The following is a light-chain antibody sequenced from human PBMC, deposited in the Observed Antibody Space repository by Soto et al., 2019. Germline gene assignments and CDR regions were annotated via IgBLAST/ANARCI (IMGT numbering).Light chain of an antibody. Sequence: IRITPYPFSLFSFLRDRIPITFQASQDISNYLNWYQQKPGKAPKLLIYDASNLETGVPSRFSGSGSGTDFTFTISSLQPEDIATYYCQQYDNLPYTFGQG. CDR1: QDISNY. CDR3: QQYDNLPYT. V-gene: IGKV1-33*01. J-gene: IGKJ2*01. CDR2: DAS.